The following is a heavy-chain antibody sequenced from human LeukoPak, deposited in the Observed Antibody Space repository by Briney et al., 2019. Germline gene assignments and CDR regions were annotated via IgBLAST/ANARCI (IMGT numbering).Heavy chain of an antibody. J-gene: IGHJ6*03. CDR1: GYTFTSYG. CDR3: ARSAYCSSTSCANYYYYYMDV. CDR2: ISAYNGNT. Sequence: ASVKVSCKASGYTFTSYGISWVRQAPGQGLEWMGWISAYNGNTNYAQKLQGRVTMTTDTSTSTAYMELRSLRSDDTAVYYCARSAYCSSTSCANYYYYYMDVWGKGTTVTVSS. V-gene: IGHV1-18*01. D-gene: IGHD2-2*01.